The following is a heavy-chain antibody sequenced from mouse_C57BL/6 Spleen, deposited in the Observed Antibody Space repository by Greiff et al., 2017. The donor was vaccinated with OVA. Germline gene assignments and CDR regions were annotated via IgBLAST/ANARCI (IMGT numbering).Heavy chain of an antibody. CDR2: IYPGDGDT. J-gene: IGHJ2*01. CDR1: GYAFSSSW. Sequence: QVQLKQSGPELVKPGASVKISCKASGYAFSSSWMNWVKQRPGKGLEWIGRIYPGDGDTNYNGKFKGKATLTADKSSSTAYMQLSSLTSEDSAVYFCAREEIYAGGFDYWGQGTTLTVSS. CDR3: AREEIYAGGFDY. D-gene: IGHD1-3*01. V-gene: IGHV1-82*01.